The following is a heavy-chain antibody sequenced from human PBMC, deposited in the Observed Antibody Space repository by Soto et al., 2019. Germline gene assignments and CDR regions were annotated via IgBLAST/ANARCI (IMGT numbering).Heavy chain of an antibody. D-gene: IGHD1-26*01. Sequence: PGGSLRLSCAGSGFSFRNYGMYWVRQSPGQGLEWIGDIYHTGITNYNPSLQSRVTISVDKSKNEFSLNLTSVTAADTAVYYCARDMHAGFTHYFDPWGQGTLVTVSS. CDR1: GFSFRNYGM. V-gene: IGHV4-4*02. CDR3: ARDMHAGFTHYFDP. J-gene: IGHJ5*02. CDR2: IYHTGIT.